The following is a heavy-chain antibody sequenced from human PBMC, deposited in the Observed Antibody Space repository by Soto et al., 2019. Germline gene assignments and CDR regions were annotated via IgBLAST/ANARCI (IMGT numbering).Heavy chain of an antibody. Sequence: GSLRLSCAASGFTFSSYAMSWVRQAPGKGLEWVSAISGSGGSTYYADSVKGRFTISRDNSKNTLYLQMNSLRAEDTAVYYCANSYSSSWYPGWFDPWGQGTLVTVSS. V-gene: IGHV3-23*01. CDR3: ANSYSSSWYPGWFDP. CDR1: GFTFSSYA. D-gene: IGHD6-13*01. J-gene: IGHJ5*02. CDR2: ISGSGGST.